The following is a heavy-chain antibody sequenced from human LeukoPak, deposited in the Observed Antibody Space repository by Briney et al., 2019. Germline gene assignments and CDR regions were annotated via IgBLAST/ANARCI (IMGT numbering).Heavy chain of an antibody. V-gene: IGHV3-30*02. J-gene: IGHJ4*02. CDR3: ARDPGVIAAAGTGDY. CDR1: GFTFSSYG. CDR2: IRYDGSNK. D-gene: IGHD6-13*01. Sequence: GGSLRLSCAASGFTFSSYGMHWVRQAPGKGLEWVAFIRYDGSNKYYADSVKGRFTISRDNAKNSLYLQMNSLRAEDTAVYYCARDPGVIAAAGTGDYWGQGTLVTVSS.